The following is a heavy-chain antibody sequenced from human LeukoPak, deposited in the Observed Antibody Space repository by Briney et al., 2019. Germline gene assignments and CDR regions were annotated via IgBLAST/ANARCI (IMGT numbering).Heavy chain of an antibody. CDR3: ARVAIQWELLGHDAFDI. CDR2: IIPIFGTA. D-gene: IGHD1-26*01. Sequence: SVKVSCKASGYTFTSYGISWVRQAPGQGLEWMGGIIPIFGTANYAQKFQGRVTITADKSTSTAYMELSSLRSEDTAVYYCARVAIQWELLGHDAFDIWGQGTMVTVSS. V-gene: IGHV1-69*06. J-gene: IGHJ3*02. CDR1: GYTFTSYG.